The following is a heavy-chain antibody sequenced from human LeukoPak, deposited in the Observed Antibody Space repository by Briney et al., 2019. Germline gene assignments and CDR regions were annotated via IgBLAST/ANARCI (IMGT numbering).Heavy chain of an antibody. CDR1: GYSISSGYY. J-gene: IGHJ6*03. D-gene: IGHD1-26*01. CDR3: ARGGSTNPAGYYYYYMDV. V-gene: IGHV4-38-2*02. Sequence: SETLSLTCTVSGYSISSGYYRGWIRQPPGKGLEWIGSIYHSGSTYYNPSLKSRVTISVDTSKNQFSLKLSSVTAADTAVYYCARGGSTNPAGYYYYYMDVWGKGTTVTVSS. CDR2: IYHSGST.